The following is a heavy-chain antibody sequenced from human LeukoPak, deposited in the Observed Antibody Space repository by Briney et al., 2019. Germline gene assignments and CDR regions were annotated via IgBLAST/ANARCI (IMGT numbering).Heavy chain of an antibody. J-gene: IGHJ4*02. D-gene: IGHD3-9*01. CDR1: GFTFSDYY. V-gene: IGHV3-11*01. CDR3: AREWNDILTGYYADY. Sequence: GGSLRLSCAASGFTFSDYYMSWIRQAPGKGLEWVSYISSSGSTMYYADSVKGRFTISRDNAKNSLYLQMNSLRAEDTAVYYCAREWNDILTGYYADYWGQGTLVTVSS. CDR2: ISSSGSTM.